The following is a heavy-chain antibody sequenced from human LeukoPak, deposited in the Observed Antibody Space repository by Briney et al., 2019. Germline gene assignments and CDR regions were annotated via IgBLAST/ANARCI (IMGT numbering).Heavy chain of an antibody. CDR3: VRADAHTYYFDF. CDR2: IKSTGDTT. J-gene: IGHJ4*02. Sequence: ASVKVSCKTSGYTFTSYHIHWVRQAPGQGLEWVAIIKSTGDTTVYAQKFQGRVTVTRDTSTSTVYMDLSSLSSEDTAVYYCVRADAHTYYFDFWGPGTLVTVSS. V-gene: IGHV1-46*01. D-gene: IGHD2-2*01. CDR1: GYTFTSYH.